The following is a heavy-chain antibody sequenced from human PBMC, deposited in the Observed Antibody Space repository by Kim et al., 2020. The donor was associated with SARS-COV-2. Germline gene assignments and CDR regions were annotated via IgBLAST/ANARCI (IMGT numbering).Heavy chain of an antibody. CDR1: GFTFSSYS. J-gene: IGHJ4*02. CDR3: ARTHCSGGGCYSPGFDY. D-gene: IGHD2-15*01. V-gene: IGHV3-21*01. Sequence: GGSLRLSCAASGFTFSSYSMNWVRQAPGKGLEWVSSITSSSSYIYYADSVKGRFTISRDNAKNSLYLQMNSLRAEDTAVYYCARTHCSGGGCYSPGFDYWGPGTLGTVSS. CDR2: ITSSSSYI.